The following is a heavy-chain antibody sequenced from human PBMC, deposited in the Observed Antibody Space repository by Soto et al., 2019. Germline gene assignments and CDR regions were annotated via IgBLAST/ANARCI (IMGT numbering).Heavy chain of an antibody. CDR1: GFTFSRHA. J-gene: IGHJ5*01. D-gene: IGHD3-3*01. Sequence: QEQLVESGGGEVQPGGSLRLSCAASGFTFSRHAIHWVRLTPGRGLEWVLAISRDGSYIYYTDSVKGRFTVSRDNSKNTVFVQMNRLIPDDTALYFCARTRNGGVADSFDSWGQGTRVTVSS. CDR3: ARTRNGGVADSFDS. V-gene: IGHV3-30*04. CDR2: ISRDGSYI.